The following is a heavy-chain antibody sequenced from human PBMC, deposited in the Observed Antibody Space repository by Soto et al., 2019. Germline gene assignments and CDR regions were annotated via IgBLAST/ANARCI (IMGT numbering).Heavy chain of an antibody. Sequence: QVQLMQSGAEVKKPGSSVKVSCKASGGTFSTSAISWVRQAPGEGLEWVGGIMPVFATSDYAQKFQGRVTISADESTTTAYRELTSLTTDDTAVYYCARDKDRQQLGGNYYYILDVWGQGTAITVSS. V-gene: IGHV1-69*12. CDR3: ARDKDRQQLGGNYYYILDV. CDR2: IMPVFATS. CDR1: GGTFSTSA. D-gene: IGHD3-3*02. J-gene: IGHJ6*02.